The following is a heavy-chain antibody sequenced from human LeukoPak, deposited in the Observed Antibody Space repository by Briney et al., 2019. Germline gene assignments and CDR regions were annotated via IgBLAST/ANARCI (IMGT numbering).Heavy chain of an antibody. CDR3: ARGHLGTTKRELVGYFDY. D-gene: IGHD1-26*01. J-gene: IGHJ4*02. CDR1: GFTFSTYA. Sequence: PGGSLRLSCAASGFTFSTYAMHWVRQAPGKGLEWVAVIWSDGSNKYYADSVKGRFTISRDNSKNTLYLQMNSLRAEDTAVFYCARGHLGTTKRELVGYFDYWGQGTLVTVSS. V-gene: IGHV3-30*04. CDR2: IWSDGSNK.